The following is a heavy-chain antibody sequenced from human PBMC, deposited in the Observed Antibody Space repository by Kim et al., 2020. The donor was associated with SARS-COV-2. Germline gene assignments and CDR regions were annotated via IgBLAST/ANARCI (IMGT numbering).Heavy chain of an antibody. V-gene: IGHV4-39*07. CDR3: ARDDAGPSEDY. CDR2: IYYSGST. Sequence: SETLSLTCTVSGGSISSSSYYWGWIRQPPGKGLEWIGRIYYSGSTYYNPSLKSRVTILVDTSNNQFSLKLSSVTAADAAVHYCARDDAGPSEDYWGQGT. J-gene: IGHJ4*02. CDR1: GGSISSSSYY.